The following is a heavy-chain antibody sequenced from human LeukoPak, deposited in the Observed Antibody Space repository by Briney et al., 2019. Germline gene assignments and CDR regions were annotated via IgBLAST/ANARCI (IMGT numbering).Heavy chain of an antibody. CDR1: GYILTAYY. CDR2: INPSSGGT. D-gene: IGHD2-15*01. V-gene: IGHV1-2*02. CDR3: ARGVVAATFYYYMDV. J-gene: IGHJ6*03. Sequence: GASVKVSCKASGYILTAYYMHWVRQASGQGLEWMGWINPSSGGTNYPQKFQGRVTMTRDTSLSTAYMEVCGLRSDDTAVYYCARGVVAATFYYYMDVWGKGTTVTVSS.